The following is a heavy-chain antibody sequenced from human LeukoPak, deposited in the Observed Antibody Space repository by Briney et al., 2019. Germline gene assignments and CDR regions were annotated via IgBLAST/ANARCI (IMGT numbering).Heavy chain of an antibody. CDR2: VYRDGGP. CDR1: GYSISSGYY. D-gene: IGHD3-10*01. CDR3: ARIWRGVISPIDY. V-gene: IGHV4-38-2*01. J-gene: IGHJ4*02. Sequence: SETLSLTCAVDGYSISSGYYWGWIRQPPGKGLEWIGSVYRDGGPYYNSSLKSRVILSVDTSKNQFALKMTSVTAADTAVYYCARIWRGVISPIDYWGQGTLVVVSS.